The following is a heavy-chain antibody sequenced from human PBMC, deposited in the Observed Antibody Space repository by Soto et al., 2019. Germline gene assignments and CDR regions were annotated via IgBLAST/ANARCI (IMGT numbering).Heavy chain of an antibody. V-gene: IGHV3-30-3*01. CDR1: GFTFSSYA. CDR2: ISYDGSNK. J-gene: IGHJ4*02. CDR3: ARSAVAAYLFDY. D-gene: IGHD6-19*01. Sequence: PGGSLRLSCAASGFTFSSYAMHWVRQAPGKGLEWVAVISYDGSNKYYADSVKGRFTISRDNSKKTLYLQMNSLRAEDTAVYYCARSAVAAYLFDYWGQGTLVTVYS.